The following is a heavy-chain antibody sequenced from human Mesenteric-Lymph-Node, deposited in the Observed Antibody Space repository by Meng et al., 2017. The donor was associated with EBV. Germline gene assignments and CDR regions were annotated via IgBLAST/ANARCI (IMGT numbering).Heavy chain of an antibody. J-gene: IGHJ5*01. V-gene: IGHV4-61*01. CDR1: GGSVSSGSYY. CDR2: VYFSGST. Sequence: QVQLQESGPGLVKPSETLSLTCIVAGGSVSSGSYYWSWIRQPLGKGLESIGYVYFSGSTNYNPSLKSRVTISVDTSKTQFFLKLTSMTAADTAVYYCASRGDGIYSNYDWFDTWGHGTLVTVSS. CDR3: ASRGDGIYSNYDWFDT. D-gene: IGHD4-11*01.